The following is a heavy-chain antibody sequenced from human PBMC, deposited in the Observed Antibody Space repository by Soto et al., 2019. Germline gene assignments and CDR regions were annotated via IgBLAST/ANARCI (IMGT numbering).Heavy chain of an antibody. CDR2: INPSGST. D-gene: IGHD5-12*01. J-gene: IGHJ4*03. Sequence: SETLSLTCAVYGGSFSGYYWSWIRQPPGKGLEWIGEINPSGSTNYNPSLKSRVTISVDTSKNQFSLKLSSVTAADTAVYYCARGGISVATIMDYWGPGTLVNVSS. V-gene: IGHV4-34*01. CDR3: ARGGISVATIMDY. CDR1: GGSFSGYY.